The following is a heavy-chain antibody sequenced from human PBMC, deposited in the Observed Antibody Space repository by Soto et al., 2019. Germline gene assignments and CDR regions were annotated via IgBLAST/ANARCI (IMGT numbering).Heavy chain of an antibody. J-gene: IGHJ6*02. D-gene: IGHD6-19*01. CDR3: AKDMNVAVAGTHYFYYGMDD. CDR2: ISWDSGSI. CDR1: GFTFNDYA. Sequence: EVQLVESGGGLVQPGRSLRLSCAASGFTFNDYAMHWVRQAPGKGLEWVAGISWDSGSIDYADSVKGRFTISRDNTKNSLYLQMNSLRAEDTALYYVAKDMNVAVAGTHYFYYGMDDWGQGTTVTVSS. V-gene: IGHV3-9*01.